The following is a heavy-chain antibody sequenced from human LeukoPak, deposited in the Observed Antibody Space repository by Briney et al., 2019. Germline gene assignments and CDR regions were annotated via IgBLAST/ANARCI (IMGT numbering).Heavy chain of an antibody. CDR2: IGTAGDT. D-gene: IGHD5-12*01. V-gene: IGHV3-13*01. CDR3: AREGATGDFDY. J-gene: IGHJ4*02. CDR1: GFTFSSYD. Sequence: PGGSLRLSSAASGFTFSSYDMHWVGQATGQGREWFSAIGTAGDTYYPGSVKGRFTISRENAKNSLYLQMNGLRAGDTAVYYCAREGATGDFDYWGQGTLVTVSS.